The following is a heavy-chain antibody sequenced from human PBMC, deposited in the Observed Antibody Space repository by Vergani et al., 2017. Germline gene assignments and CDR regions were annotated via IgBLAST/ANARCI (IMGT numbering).Heavy chain of an antibody. V-gene: IGHV4-31*03. Sequence: QVQLQESGPGLVKPSQTLSLTCTVSGGSIRSGGNYWSWIRQHPGKGLEWIGYIYYSGSTYYSGSTSYNPSLKSRLTISIDTSQNQFSLKLSSVTAADTAVYYCARTLGYCSGGTCRGSNWFDPWGQGTLVTVSS. J-gene: IGHJ5*02. CDR2: IYYSGSTYYSGST. D-gene: IGHD2-15*01. CDR1: GGSIRSGGNY. CDR3: ARTLGYCSGGTCRGSNWFDP.